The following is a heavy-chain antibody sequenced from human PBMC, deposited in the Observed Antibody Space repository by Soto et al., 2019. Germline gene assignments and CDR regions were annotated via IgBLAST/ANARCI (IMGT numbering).Heavy chain of an antibody. CDR2: INPSGGST. V-gene: IGHV1-46*01. Sequence: ASVKVSCKASGYTFTSYYMHWVRQVPGQGLEWMGIINPSGGSTSYAQKFQGRVTMTRDTSTSTVYMELSSLRSEDTAVYYCARDRSGYVGGRPGIDYWGQGTLVTVSS. CDR1: GYTFTSYY. J-gene: IGHJ4*02. D-gene: IGHD3-22*01. CDR3: ARDRSGYVGGRPGIDY.